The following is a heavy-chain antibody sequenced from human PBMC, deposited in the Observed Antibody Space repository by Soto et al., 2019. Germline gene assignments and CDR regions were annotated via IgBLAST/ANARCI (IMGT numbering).Heavy chain of an antibody. Sequence: SVKVSCKASGGTFSSYAISWVRQAPGQGLEWMGGIIPIFGTANYAQKFQGRVTITADESTSTAYMELSSLRSEDTAVYYCARTYYYGSGSYYNVPGGIGEDPLPYYYSGLDVWAKGPRSPSP. V-gene: IGHV1-69*13. D-gene: IGHD3-10*01. CDR1: GGTFSSYA. CDR3: ARTYYYGSGSYYNVPGGIGEDPLPYYYSGLDV. J-gene: IGHJ6*02. CDR2: IIPIFGTA.